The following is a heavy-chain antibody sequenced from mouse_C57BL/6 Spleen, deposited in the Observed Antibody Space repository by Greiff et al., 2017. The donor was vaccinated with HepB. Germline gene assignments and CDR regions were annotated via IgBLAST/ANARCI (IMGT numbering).Heavy chain of an antibody. CDR1: GYTFTDHT. V-gene: IGHV1-78*01. J-gene: IGHJ1*03. CDR3: ARGPYYYGSRDWYFDV. Sequence: QVQLQQSDAELVKPGASVKISCKVSGYTFTDHTIHWMKQRPEQGLEWIEYIYPSDGSTKYNEKFKGKATLTADKSSSTAYMQLNSLTSEDSAVYFCARGPYYYGSRDWYFDVWGTGTTVTVSS. CDR2: IYPSDGST. D-gene: IGHD1-1*01.